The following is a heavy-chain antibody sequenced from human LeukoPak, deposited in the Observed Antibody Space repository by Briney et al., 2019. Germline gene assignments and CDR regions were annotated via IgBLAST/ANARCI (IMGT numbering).Heavy chain of an antibody. CDR1: GYTFTGYY. J-gene: IGHJ4*02. D-gene: IGHD3-22*01. V-gene: IGHV1-2*02. Sequence: GASVKVSCKASGYTFTGYYMHWVRQAPGQGLEWMGWINPNSGGTNYAQKFQGRVTMTRDTSISTAYMELSRLRSDDTAVYYCAREADWSEMMVVVGDSSGYTDWGQGTLVTVSS. CDR3: AREADWSEMMVVVGDSSGYTD. CDR2: INPNSGGT.